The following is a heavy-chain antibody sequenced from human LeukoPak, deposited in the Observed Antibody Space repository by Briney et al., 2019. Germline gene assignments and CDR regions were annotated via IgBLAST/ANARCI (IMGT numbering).Heavy chain of an antibody. V-gene: IGHV3-74*01. CDR1: GFTFSSYW. Sequence: PGGSLRLSCAASGFTFSSYWMHWVRQAPGKGLVWVSRINSDGSSTSYADSVKGRFTISRDNAKNTPYLQMNSLRAEDTAVYYCARGSIAVAALDYWGQGTLVTVSS. D-gene: IGHD6-19*01. CDR2: INSDGSST. J-gene: IGHJ4*02. CDR3: ARGSIAVAALDY.